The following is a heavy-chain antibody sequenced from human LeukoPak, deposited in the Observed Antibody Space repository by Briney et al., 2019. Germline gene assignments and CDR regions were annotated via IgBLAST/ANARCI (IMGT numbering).Heavy chain of an antibody. CDR2: INPSGGST. Sequence: GASVKVSCKASGYTFTSYYMHWVRQAPGQGLEWMGIINPSGGSTSHAQKFQGRVTMTRDTSTSTVYMELSSLRSEDTAVYYCARGVVTATQHDAFDIWGQGTMVTVSS. CDR3: ARGVVTATQHDAFDI. CDR1: GYTFTSYY. V-gene: IGHV1-46*01. J-gene: IGHJ3*02. D-gene: IGHD2-21*02.